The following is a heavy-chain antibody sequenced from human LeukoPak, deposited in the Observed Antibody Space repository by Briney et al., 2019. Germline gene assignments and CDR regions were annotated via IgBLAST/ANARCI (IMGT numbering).Heavy chain of an antibody. V-gene: IGHV3-11*01. CDR3: AIRRVANPFDY. CDR1: GFSLSDYY. J-gene: IGHJ4*02. CDR2: VGNGGSNLM. Sequence: GGSLRLSCAASGFSLSDYYMTWIRQAPGKGLEWVSYVGNGGSNLMLYADSVKGRFTISRDNSKNTLYLQMNSLRAEDTAVYYCAIRRVANPFDYWGQGTLVTVSS. D-gene: IGHD1-14*01.